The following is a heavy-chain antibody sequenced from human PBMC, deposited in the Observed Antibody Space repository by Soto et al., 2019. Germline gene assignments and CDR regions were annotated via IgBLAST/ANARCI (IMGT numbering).Heavy chain of an antibody. J-gene: IGHJ5*02. CDR2: FDPEDGET. D-gene: IGHD3-10*01. Sequence: ASVKVSCKVSGYTLTELSMHWVRQAPGKGLEWMGGFDPEDGETIYAQKFQGRVTMTEDTSNDTAYMELSSLRFEDTAVYYCATTGGTMVRGLFDPWGQGTLVTVSS. CDR3: ATTGGTMVRGLFDP. CDR1: GYTLTELS. V-gene: IGHV1-24*01.